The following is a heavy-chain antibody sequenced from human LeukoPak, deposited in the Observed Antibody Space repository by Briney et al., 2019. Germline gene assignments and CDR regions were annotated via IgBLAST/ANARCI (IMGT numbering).Heavy chain of an antibody. CDR2: INPNSGGT. V-gene: IGHV1-2*02. J-gene: IGHJ5*02. D-gene: IGHD3-22*01. Sequence: ASVKVSCKASGYTFTGYYMHWVRQAPGQGLEWMGWINPNSGGTNYAQKFQGRVTMTRDTSISTAYMELSRLRSEDTAVYYCARDRVVVDPRNWFDPWGQGTLVTVSS. CDR1: GYTFTGYY. CDR3: ARDRVVVDPRNWFDP.